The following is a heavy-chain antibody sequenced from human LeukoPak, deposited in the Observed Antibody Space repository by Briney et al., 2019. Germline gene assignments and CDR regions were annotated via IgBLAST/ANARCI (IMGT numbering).Heavy chain of an antibody. V-gene: IGHV1-8*01. Sequence: ASVKVSCKASGYTFTSYDINWVRQATGQGLEWTGWMNPNSGNTGYAQKFQGRVTMTRNTSISTAYMELSSLRSEDTAVYYCARDSSGWYRGGYYYYGMDVWGQGTTVTVSS. CDR2: MNPNSGNT. D-gene: IGHD6-19*01. CDR3: ARDSSGWYRGGYYYYGMDV. CDR1: GYTFTSYD. J-gene: IGHJ6*02.